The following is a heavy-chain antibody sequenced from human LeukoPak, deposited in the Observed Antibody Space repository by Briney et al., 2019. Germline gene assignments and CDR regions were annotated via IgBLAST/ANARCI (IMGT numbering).Heavy chain of an antibody. D-gene: IGHD3-3*01. Sequence: PSETLSLTCNFSAVSISRHFWSWIRQTPKKGLEWLGYVFSSGSTNYNPSLKSRITISVDTSKNQFSLKLSSVTAADTAVYYCARGLPKRFLEWSTYYFDYWGQGTLVTVSS. CDR3: ARGLPKRFLEWSTYYFDY. CDR2: VFSSGST. CDR1: AVSISRHF. V-gene: IGHV4-59*11. J-gene: IGHJ4*02.